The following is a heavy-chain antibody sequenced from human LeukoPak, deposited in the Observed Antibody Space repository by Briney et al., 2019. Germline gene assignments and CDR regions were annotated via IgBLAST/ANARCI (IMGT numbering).Heavy chain of an antibody. Sequence: SETLSLTCTVSGGSISSYYWSWIRQPPGKGLEWIGYIYYSGSTNYNPSLKSRVTISVDTSKNQFSLKLSSVTAADTAVYYCARDIIAAPTNWFDPWGQGTLVTVSS. CDR2: IYYSGST. CDR3: ARDIIAAPTNWFDP. D-gene: IGHD6-13*01. CDR1: GGSISSYY. J-gene: IGHJ5*02. V-gene: IGHV4-59*12.